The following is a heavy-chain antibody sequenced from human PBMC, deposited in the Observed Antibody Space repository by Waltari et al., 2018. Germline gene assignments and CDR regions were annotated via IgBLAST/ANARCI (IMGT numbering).Heavy chain of an antibody. Sequence: EVQVVESGGGLVKPGGSLRLSCGGSGFIDTTRYIGWVRQTPGNGLNCVSLFYCGDVTYYAVAVEGRFTISRVVPKNTFHLYMTSLRVEVTGFYFCFLTGVLTSDAFDFWGRGTVVTVAP. D-gene: IGHD2-21*02. J-gene: IGHJ3*01. CDR1: GFIDTTRY. CDR2: FYCGDVT. V-gene: IGHV3-53*01. CDR3: FLTGVLTSDAFDF.